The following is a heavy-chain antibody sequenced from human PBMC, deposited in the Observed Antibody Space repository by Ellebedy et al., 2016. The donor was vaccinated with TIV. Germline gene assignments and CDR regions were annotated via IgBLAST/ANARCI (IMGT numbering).Heavy chain of an antibody. CDR2: ISDSGST. CDR1: GGSISTYY. V-gene: IGHV4-59*01. J-gene: IGHJ5*02. Sequence: MPGGSLRLSCTVSGGSISTYYWSWIRQPPGKGLEWIGSISDSGSTNYNPSLKSRVTMSVDASRKQFSLKVNSVTAADTAMYYCARHLKPYRSSKNWCDPWGRGSLVTVSS. D-gene: IGHD6-6*01. CDR3: ARHLKPYRSSKNWCDP.